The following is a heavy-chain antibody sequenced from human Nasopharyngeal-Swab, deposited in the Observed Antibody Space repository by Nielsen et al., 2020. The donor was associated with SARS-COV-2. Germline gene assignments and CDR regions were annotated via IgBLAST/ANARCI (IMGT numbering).Heavy chain of an antibody. CDR2: INPSGGST. CDR1: GGTFSSYA. J-gene: IGHJ5*02. Sequence: ASVKVSCKASGGTFSSYAISWVRQAPGQGLEWMGIINPSGGSTSYAQKFQGRVTMTRDTSTSTVYMELSSLRSEDTAVYYCARVGGIPFQQLGPFDPWGQGTLVTVSS. V-gene: IGHV1-46*01. CDR3: ARVGGIPFQQLGPFDP. D-gene: IGHD6-13*01.